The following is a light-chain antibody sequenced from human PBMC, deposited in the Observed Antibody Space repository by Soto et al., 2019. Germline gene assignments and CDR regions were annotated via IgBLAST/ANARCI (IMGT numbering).Light chain of an antibody. CDR1: SSNIGTNA. CDR2: NNN. V-gene: IGLV1-44*01. CDR3: AAWDDSLNGYV. Sequence: QSVLTQPPSPSGTPGQRVTISFSGGSSNIGTNAVNWYQQLPGTAPKLLIYNNNQRPSGVPDRFSGSKSGTSASLAISGLQSEDEADYYCAAWDDSLNGYVFGTGTKVTVL. J-gene: IGLJ1*01.